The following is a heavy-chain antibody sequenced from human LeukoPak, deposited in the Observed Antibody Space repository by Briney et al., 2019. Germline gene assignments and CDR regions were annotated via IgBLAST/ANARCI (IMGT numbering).Heavy chain of an antibody. CDR2: VEHDGSKK. CDR3: AKDYGGPFDY. D-gene: IGHD4-23*01. CDR1: GFTFNTHG. Sequence: GGSLRLSCVTSGFTFNTHGMHWVRQAPGKALEWVAFVEHDGSKKYLESVKGRFTISRDNSKNTLYLQMNSLRAEDTAVYYCAKDYGGPFDYWGQGTLVTVSS. V-gene: IGHV3-30*02. J-gene: IGHJ4*02.